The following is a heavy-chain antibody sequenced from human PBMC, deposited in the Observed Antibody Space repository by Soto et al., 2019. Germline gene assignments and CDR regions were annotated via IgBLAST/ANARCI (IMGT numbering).Heavy chain of an antibody. V-gene: IGHV3-23*01. CDR1: GFTFSSYA. CDR2: ISGSGGST. D-gene: IGHD6-19*01. Sequence: GVLRLSCAASGFTFSSYAMSWVRQAPGKGLEWVSAISGSGGSTYYADSVKGRFTISRDNSKNTLYLQMNSLRAEDTAVYYCAKDPHSSGWPYFDYWGQGTLVTVSS. J-gene: IGHJ4*02. CDR3: AKDPHSSGWPYFDY.